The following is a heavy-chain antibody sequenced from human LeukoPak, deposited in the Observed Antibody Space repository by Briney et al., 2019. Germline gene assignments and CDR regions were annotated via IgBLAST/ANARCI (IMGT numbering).Heavy chain of an antibody. CDR3: ARDYYHSSGYYDMDV. J-gene: IGHJ6*03. CDR2: IKQDGIEK. D-gene: IGHD3-22*01. CDR1: GFTFSIYW. V-gene: IGHV3-7*01. Sequence: GGSLRLSCAASGFTFSIYWMNWVRQAPWKGLEWEANIKQDGIEKYYVDSVKGRFTISRDNAKNSLYLQMNSLRAEDTAVYYCARDYYHSSGYYDMDVWGKGTTVTVSS.